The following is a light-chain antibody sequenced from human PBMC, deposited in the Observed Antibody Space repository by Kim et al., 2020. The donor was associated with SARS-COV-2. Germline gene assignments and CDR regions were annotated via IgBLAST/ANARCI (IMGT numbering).Light chain of an antibody. CDR3: QEYNKWGPWT. J-gene: IGKJ1*01. CDR2: GAS. Sequence: SPGEGATLSGRAGQSVGSNLAWYEQRPGQAPRLLIYGASARATGRAARLSGSGSGTEFTLTMRSVQSEDFAVYYCQEYNKWGPWTLGQGAKVDIK. V-gene: IGKV3-15*01. CDR1: QSVGSN.